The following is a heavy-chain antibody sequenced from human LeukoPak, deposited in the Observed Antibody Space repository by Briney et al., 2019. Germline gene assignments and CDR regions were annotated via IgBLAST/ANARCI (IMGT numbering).Heavy chain of an antibody. Sequence: GGSLRLSCAASGFTFSSYSMNWVRQAPGKGLEWVSYISSLSGTLDYADSVKGRFTISRDNAKNSLYLQMNSLRAEDTAVYYCARDLWLRSSAVWFDPWGQGTLVTVSS. J-gene: IGHJ5*02. CDR1: GFTFSSYS. D-gene: IGHD5-12*01. CDR2: ISSLSGTL. V-gene: IGHV3-48*04. CDR3: ARDLWLRSSAVWFDP.